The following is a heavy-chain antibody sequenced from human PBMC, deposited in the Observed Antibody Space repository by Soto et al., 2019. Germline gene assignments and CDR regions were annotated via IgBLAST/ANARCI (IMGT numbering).Heavy chain of an antibody. CDR2: INAGNGNT. CDR3: ARDLYQYCSGGSCYSPYYHYGMAV. Sequence: ASVKVSCKASGYTFTSYAMHWVRQAPGQRLEWMGWINAGNGNTKYSQKFQGRVTITRDTSASTAYMELRSLRSDDTAVYYCARDLYQYCSGGSCYSPYYHYGMAVWGQGTTVTVSS. CDR1: GYTFTSYA. J-gene: IGHJ6*02. V-gene: IGHV1-3*01. D-gene: IGHD2-15*01.